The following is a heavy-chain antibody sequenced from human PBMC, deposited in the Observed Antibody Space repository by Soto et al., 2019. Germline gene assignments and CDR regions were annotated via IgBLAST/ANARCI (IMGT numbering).Heavy chain of an antibody. Sequence: GGSLRLSCVASGFTFSSYWMHWVRQAPGEGLVWVSRINNDESSYSYADSVRGRPTISRDNAKNTLYLQVNRLTTEDTAVYYCARGGSGTYDYYSGMDVWGQGTTVTVSS. CDR2: INNDESSY. V-gene: IGHV3-74*01. D-gene: IGHD1-26*01. CDR1: GFTFSSYW. J-gene: IGHJ6*02. CDR3: ARGGSGTYDYYSGMDV.